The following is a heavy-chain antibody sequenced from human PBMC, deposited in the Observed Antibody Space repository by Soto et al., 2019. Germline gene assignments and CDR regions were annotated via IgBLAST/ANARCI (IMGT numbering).Heavy chain of an antibody. D-gene: IGHD3-3*01. Sequence: GGSLRLSCAASGFTFSSYWMHWVRQAPGKGLVWVSRINSDGSSTSYADSVKGRFTISRDNAKNTLYLQMNSLRAEDRAVYCCARAYSCDFLSGYDFHFDYWGQGTLVTVFS. CDR3: ARAYSCDFLSGYDFHFDY. CDR1: GFTFSSYW. CDR2: INSDGSST. V-gene: IGHV3-74*01. J-gene: IGHJ4*02.